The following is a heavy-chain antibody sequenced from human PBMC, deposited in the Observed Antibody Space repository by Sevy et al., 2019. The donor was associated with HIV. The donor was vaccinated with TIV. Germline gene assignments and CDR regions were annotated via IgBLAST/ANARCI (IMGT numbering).Heavy chain of an antibody. Sequence: QSQTLSLTCAVYGGSFSGYYWSWIRQPPGKGLEWIGEINHSGSTNYNPSLKSRVTISVDTSKNQFSLKLSSVTAADTAVYYCARGDCSGGSCRDYYGMDVWGQGTTVTVSS. CDR2: INHSGST. CDR1: GGSFSGYY. V-gene: IGHV4-34*01. D-gene: IGHD2-15*01. J-gene: IGHJ6*02. CDR3: ARGDCSGGSCRDYYGMDV.